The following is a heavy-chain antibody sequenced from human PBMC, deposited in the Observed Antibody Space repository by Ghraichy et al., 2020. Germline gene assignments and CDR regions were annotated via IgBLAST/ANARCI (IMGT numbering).Heavy chain of an antibody. D-gene: IGHD6-13*01. Sequence: GESLNISCAASGFTFSSYSMNWVRQAPGKGLEWVSSISSSSSYIYYADSVKGRFTISRDNAKNSLYLQMNSLRAEDTAVYYCARGTPIWVAAAGNYYYYMDVWGKGTTVTVSS. CDR2: ISSSSSYI. V-gene: IGHV3-21*01. CDR1: GFTFSSYS. J-gene: IGHJ6*03. CDR3: ARGTPIWVAAAGNYYYYMDV.